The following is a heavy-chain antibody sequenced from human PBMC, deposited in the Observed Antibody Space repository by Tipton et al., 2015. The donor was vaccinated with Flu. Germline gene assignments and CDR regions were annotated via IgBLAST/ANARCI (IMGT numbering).Heavy chain of an antibody. J-gene: IGHJ3*01. CDR3: ARHPSSLSAFVV. CDR1: GYSISSGYY. V-gene: IGHV4-38-2*01. CDR2: IYHSGST. Sequence: LRLSCAVSGYSISSGYYWCCIRQPPGKVLEWIGSIYHSGSTYYNPSLKSRVTISVDTSKNQFSLKLSSVTAADTAVYYCARHPSSLSAFVVWGQGTMVNVSS.